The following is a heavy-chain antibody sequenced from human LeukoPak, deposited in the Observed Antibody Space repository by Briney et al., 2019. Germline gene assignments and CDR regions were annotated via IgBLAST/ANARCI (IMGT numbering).Heavy chain of an antibody. CDR1: GFTFSSYS. D-gene: IGHD4-17*01. Sequence: GGSLRLSCAASGFTFSSYSMNWVRQAPGKGLEWVAFIRYDGSNKYYADSVKGRFTISRDNSKNTLYLQMNSLRAEDTAVYYCAKDGYYGDYPANWFDPWGQGTLVTVSS. CDR2: IRYDGSNK. CDR3: AKDGYYGDYPANWFDP. V-gene: IGHV3-30*02. J-gene: IGHJ5*02.